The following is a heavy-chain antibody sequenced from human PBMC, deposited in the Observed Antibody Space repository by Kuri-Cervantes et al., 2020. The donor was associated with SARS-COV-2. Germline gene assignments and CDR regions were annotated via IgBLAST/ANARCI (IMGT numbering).Heavy chain of an antibody. Sequence: GESLKISCAASGFTFSSYSMNWVRQAPGKGLEWVSYISSSSSTIYYADSVKGRFTISRDNAKNSLYLQMNSLRSEDTAVYYCAVIMVQGVIILDYWGQGTLVTVSS. J-gene: IGHJ4*02. V-gene: IGHV3-48*01. CDR3: AVIMVQGVIILDY. CDR1: GFTFSSYS. CDR2: ISSSSSTI. D-gene: IGHD3-10*01.